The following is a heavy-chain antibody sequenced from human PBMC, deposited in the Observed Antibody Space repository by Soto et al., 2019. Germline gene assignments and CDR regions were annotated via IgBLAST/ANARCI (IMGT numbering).Heavy chain of an antibody. CDR3: ARGDGSSWYDWGYYYGMDV. Sequence: GGSLRLSCAASGFTFDDYGMSWVRQAPGKGLEWVSGINWNGGSTGYADSVEGLFTISRVNDKNSMYLQINSLNAEDTALYYCARGDGSSWYDWGYYYGMDVWGQGTTVTVSS. CDR2: INWNGGST. D-gene: IGHD6-13*01. CDR1: GFTFDDYG. V-gene: IGHV3-20*04. J-gene: IGHJ6*02.